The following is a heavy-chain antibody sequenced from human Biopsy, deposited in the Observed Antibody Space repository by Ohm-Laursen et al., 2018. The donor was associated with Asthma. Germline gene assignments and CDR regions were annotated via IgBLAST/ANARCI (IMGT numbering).Heavy chain of an antibody. CDR1: GGTFNTYV. V-gene: IGHV1-69*13. CDR3: ARKAGSCISRTCYSLDF. CDR2: INSVFGTT. D-gene: IGHD2-2*01. J-gene: IGHJ4*02. Sequence: ASVKASCKSLGGTFNTYVIGWVRQAPGPGLGWMGGINSVFGTTAYPQKFQDRVTITADDSTSTVYMELSSLRSEDTAVYYFARKAGSCISRTCYSLDFWGQGTLVTVSS.